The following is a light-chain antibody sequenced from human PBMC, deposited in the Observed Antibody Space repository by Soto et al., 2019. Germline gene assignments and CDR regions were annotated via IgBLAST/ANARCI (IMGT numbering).Light chain of an antibody. CDR2: GAS. CDR1: QTINSNF. V-gene: IGKV3-20*01. J-gene: IGKJ2*01. CDR3: QLYGSSMYT. Sequence: EVVLTQSPGTLSLSPGERATLSCTASQTINSNFLIWYQQQPGQAPRLLIYGASTRANGIPDRFSGSGSGTDVTLTISRLEPGDFAVYYCQLYGSSMYTFGQGTKLEIK.